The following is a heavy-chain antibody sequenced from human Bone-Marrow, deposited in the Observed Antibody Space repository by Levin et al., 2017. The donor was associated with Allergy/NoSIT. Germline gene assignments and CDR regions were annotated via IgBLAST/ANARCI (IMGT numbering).Heavy chain of an antibody. V-gene: IGHV1-18*01. CDR2: ISTYNGNT. J-gene: IGHJ4*02. CDR3: ARVFSPMIRGVILGFYFDH. CDR1: GYRFTNYV. D-gene: IGHD3-10*01. Sequence: ASVKVSCKASGYRFTNYVISWVRQAPGQRLESMGWISTYNGNTNFAQNLQGRVTMTTDTSTSTAYMELTSLRSDDTAVYYCARVFSPMIRGVILGFYFDHWGQGTLVTVSS.